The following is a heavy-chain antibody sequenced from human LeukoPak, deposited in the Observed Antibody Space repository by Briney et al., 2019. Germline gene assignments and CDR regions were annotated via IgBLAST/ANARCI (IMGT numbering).Heavy chain of an antibody. Sequence: EASVKVSRKASGYSFTTHDINWVRQSTGQGLEWMGWMNPNSGKSGYAQKFQGRVTMTRDTSISTVYMELSSLGSDDTAVYYCARESGLTDNWLDSWGQGTLVIVSS. CDR1: GYSFTTHD. D-gene: IGHD5-12*01. V-gene: IGHV1-8*01. CDR3: ARESGLTDNWLDS. J-gene: IGHJ5*01. CDR2: MNPNSGKS.